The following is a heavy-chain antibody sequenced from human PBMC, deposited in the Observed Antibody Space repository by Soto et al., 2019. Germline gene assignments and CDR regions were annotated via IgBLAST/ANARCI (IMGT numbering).Heavy chain of an antibody. CDR3: ARGKNDYVWGSYRSYYYGMDV. CDR2: IYYSGST. Sequence: PSETLSLTCTVSGDSISSSSYYWGWIRQPPGKGLEWIGSIYYSGSTYYNPSLKSRVTISVDTSKNQFSLKLSSVTAADTAVYYCARGKNDYVWGSYRSYYYGMDVWGQGTTVTVSS. CDR1: GDSISSSSYY. J-gene: IGHJ6*02. D-gene: IGHD3-16*02. V-gene: IGHV4-39*01.